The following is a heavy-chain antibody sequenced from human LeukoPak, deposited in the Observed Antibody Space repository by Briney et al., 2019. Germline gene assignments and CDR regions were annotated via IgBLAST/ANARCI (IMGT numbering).Heavy chain of an antibody. CDR3: ARDRFWGSAYFDY. Sequence: SQTLSLTCTVSGGSISSGGYYWSWIRQRPGKGLEWIGYIYYSGSTYYNPSLKSRVTISVDTSKNQFSLKLSSVTAADTAVYYCARDRFWGSAYFDYWGQGTLVTVSS. CDR1: GGSISSGGYY. CDR2: IYYSGST. D-gene: IGHD7-27*01. V-gene: IGHV4-31*03. J-gene: IGHJ4*02.